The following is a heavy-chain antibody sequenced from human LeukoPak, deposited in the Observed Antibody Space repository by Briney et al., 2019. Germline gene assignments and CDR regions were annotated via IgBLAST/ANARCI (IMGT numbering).Heavy chain of an antibody. J-gene: IGHJ5*02. CDR1: GFTFSSYS. Sequence: GGSLRLSCAASGFTFSSYSMNWVRQAPGKGLEWVSFISTSSSYIYYADSVKGRFTISRDNSKNTLYLQMNSPRAEDTAIYYCAKDRGDYTNWFDPWGQGTLVTVSS. CDR3: AKDRGDYTNWFDP. D-gene: IGHD4-17*01. V-gene: IGHV3-21*01. CDR2: ISTSSSYI.